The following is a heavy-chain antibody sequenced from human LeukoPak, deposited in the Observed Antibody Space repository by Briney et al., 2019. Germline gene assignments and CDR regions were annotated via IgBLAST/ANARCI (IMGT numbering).Heavy chain of an antibody. V-gene: IGHV4-61*02. CDR2: IYTSGST. Sequence: PSETLSLTCTVSGGSISSGDYYWSWIRQPAGKGLEWIGRIYTSGSTNYNPSLKSRVTMSVDTSKNQFSLKLSSVTAADTAVYYCARDYGSGSSAWFDPWGQGTLVTVSS. CDR1: GGSISSGDYY. CDR3: ARDYGSGSSAWFDP. D-gene: IGHD3-10*01. J-gene: IGHJ5*02.